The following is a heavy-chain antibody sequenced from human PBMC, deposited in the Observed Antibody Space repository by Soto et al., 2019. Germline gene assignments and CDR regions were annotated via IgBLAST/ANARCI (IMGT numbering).Heavy chain of an antibody. D-gene: IGHD5-12*01. V-gene: IGHV5-51*01. CDR3: VRDALRGGYYYYGMDV. Sequence: GECLKSSGKGSGYSFTRYWIGWVRQMPGKGLGWVGIIYPGDLDTRYSPSFRGQVTISADRSTSTAYLQWNSLKASDTAIYYCVRDALRGGYYYYGMDVWGQGTTVTVSS. CDR1: GYSFTRYW. J-gene: IGHJ6*02. CDR2: IYPGDLDT.